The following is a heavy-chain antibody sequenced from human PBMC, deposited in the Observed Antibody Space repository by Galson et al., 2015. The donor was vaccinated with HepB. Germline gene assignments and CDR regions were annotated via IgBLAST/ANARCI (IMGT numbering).Heavy chain of an antibody. CDR3: ASLYCGGDCYSWGDAFDI. CDR2: IYSGGST. CDR1: GFTVSSNY. D-gene: IGHD2-21*02. J-gene: IGHJ3*02. V-gene: IGHV3-66*02. Sequence: SLRLSCAASGFTVSSNYMSWVRLAPGKGLEWVSVIYSGGSTYYADSVKGRFTISRDNSKNTLYLQMNSLRAEDTAVYYCASLYCGGDCYSWGDAFDIWGQGTMVTVSS.